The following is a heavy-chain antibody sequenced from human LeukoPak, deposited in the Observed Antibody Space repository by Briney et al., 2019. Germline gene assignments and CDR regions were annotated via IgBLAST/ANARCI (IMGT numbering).Heavy chain of an antibody. Sequence: PGGSLRLSCAASGFTFSSYGMHWVRQAPGKGLEWVAFIRYDGSNKYYADSVKGRFTISRGNSKNTLYLQMNSLRAEDTAVYHCAKDHEGLVGSGWYEGDYYFDYWGQGTLVTVSS. CDR3: AKDHEGLVGSGWYEGDYYFDY. J-gene: IGHJ4*02. D-gene: IGHD6-19*01. CDR1: GFTFSSYG. V-gene: IGHV3-30*02. CDR2: IRYDGSNK.